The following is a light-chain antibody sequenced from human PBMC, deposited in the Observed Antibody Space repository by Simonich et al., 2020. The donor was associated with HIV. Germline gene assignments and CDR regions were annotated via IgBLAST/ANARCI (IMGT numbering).Light chain of an antibody. J-gene: IGLJ3*02. Sequence: QLVLTQSPSASASLGASVKLTCTLSSGHNNYAIAWHQQQPEKGPRYLMKLNSDGSHSKGDGIPDRFSGSSSGAERYLTISSLQSEDEADYYCQTWGSGIHVFGGGTKLTVL. CDR3: QTWGSGIHV. CDR2: LNSDGSH. CDR1: SGHNNYA. V-gene: IGLV4-69*01.